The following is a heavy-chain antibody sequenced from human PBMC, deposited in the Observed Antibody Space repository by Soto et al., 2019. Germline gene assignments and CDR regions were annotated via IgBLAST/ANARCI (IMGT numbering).Heavy chain of an antibody. Sequence: QVQLQESGPGLVKPSQTLSLTCTVSGGSISSGGYYWSWIRQHPGKGLEWIGYIYYSGSTYYNPSLKSRVTISVDTSKNQFSLKLGSVTAAATAVHYCARDFTDSSGPTRGMGVWGQGTTVTVSS. CDR3: ARDFTDSSGPTRGMGV. CDR2: IYYSGST. CDR1: GGSISSGGYY. J-gene: IGHJ6*02. D-gene: IGHD6-19*01. V-gene: IGHV4-31*03.